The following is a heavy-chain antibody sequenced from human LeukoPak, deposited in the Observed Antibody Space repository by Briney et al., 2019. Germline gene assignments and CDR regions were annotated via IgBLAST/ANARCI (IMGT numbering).Heavy chain of an antibody. D-gene: IGHD1-26*01. CDR3: ARALQVGATPTDY. Sequence: PGGSLRLSCAASGFTFSSYAMHWVRQAPGKGLEWVAVISYVGSNKYYADSVKGRFTISRDNSKNTLYLQMNSLRAEDTAVYYCARALQVGATPTDYWGQETLVTVSS. V-gene: IGHV3-30-3*01. CDR2: ISYVGSNK. J-gene: IGHJ4*02. CDR1: GFTFSSYA.